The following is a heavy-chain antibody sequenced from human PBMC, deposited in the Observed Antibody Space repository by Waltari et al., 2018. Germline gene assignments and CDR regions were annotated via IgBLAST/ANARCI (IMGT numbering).Heavy chain of an antibody. J-gene: IGHJ6*03. V-gene: IGHV1-69*12. CDR1: GGTFSRYP. CDR2: ITPIFGTA. CDR3: VRGRSGIVVVPAAKTFYYMDV. Sequence: QVQLVQSGAEVKKPGSSVKVSCKGSGGTFSRYPISGVRQAPGQGLEWMGGITPIFGTANYAQKFQGRVTITADESTSTAYMEVSSLRPNDAAVYYCVRGRSGIVVVPAAKTFYYMDVWGKGTTVTISS. D-gene: IGHD2-2*01.